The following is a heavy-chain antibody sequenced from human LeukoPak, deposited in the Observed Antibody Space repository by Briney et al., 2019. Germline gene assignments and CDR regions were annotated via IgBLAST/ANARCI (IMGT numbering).Heavy chain of an antibody. D-gene: IGHD4-17*01. J-gene: IGHJ4*02. CDR2: IYTSGST. Sequence: SETLSLTCTVSGGSISSYYWSWIRQPAGKGLEWIGRIYTSGSTNYNPSLKSRVTMSVDTSKNQFSLKLSSVTAADTAVYYCAISTVTTFLERQYVCDYWGQGTLVTVSS. CDR3: AISTVTTFLERQYVCDY. V-gene: IGHV4-4*07. CDR1: GGSISSYY.